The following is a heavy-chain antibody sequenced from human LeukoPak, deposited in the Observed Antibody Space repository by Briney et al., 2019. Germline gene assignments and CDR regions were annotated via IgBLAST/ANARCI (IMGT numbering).Heavy chain of an antibody. CDR2: FDPEDGKT. CDR1: GDTLTELS. V-gene: IGHV1-24*01. CDR3: ATGSEATLEEFYFDY. Sequence: ASVKVSCKVTGDTLTELSIHWVRQAPGKGLEWMGGFDPEDGKTIYAQNFQGRVSMTEDTSTDTAYMELSSLRSDDTAVYYCATGSEATLEEFYFDYWGQGTLVSVSS. J-gene: IGHJ4*02. D-gene: IGHD5-12*01.